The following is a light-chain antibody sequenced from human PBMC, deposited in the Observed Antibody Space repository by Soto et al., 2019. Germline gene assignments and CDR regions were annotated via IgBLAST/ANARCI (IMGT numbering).Light chain of an antibody. CDR1: SSNIGSNT. J-gene: IGLJ3*02. Sequence: QSVLTQPPSASGTPGQRVTISCSGSSSNIGSNTVNWYQLLPGTAPKVLIYSNNQRPSVVPDRFSGSKSGTSASLAISGLQFEDEDEYYCAAWDDSLNGWVFGGGTKLTV. CDR3: AAWDDSLNGWV. V-gene: IGLV1-44*01. CDR2: SNN.